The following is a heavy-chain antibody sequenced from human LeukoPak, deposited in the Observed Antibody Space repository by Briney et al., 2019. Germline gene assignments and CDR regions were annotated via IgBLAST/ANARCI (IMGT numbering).Heavy chain of an antibody. D-gene: IGHD3-22*01. J-gene: IGHJ4*02. V-gene: IGHV4-39*07. CDR2: IFYSGST. CDR1: GGSITTNGYY. Sequence: PSETLSLTCTVSGGSITTNGYYWGWIRQPPGEGLEWIANIFYSGSTYYNPSLKSRVTISVDSSKNQFSLKLSSVTAADTAVYYCARDRYDSSGYDYWGQGTLVTVSS. CDR3: ARDRYDSSGYDY.